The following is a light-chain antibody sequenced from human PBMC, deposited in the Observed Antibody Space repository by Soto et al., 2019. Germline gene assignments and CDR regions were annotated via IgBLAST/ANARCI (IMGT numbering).Light chain of an antibody. Sequence: EIVLTQSPGSLSLSPGERATLSCRASQSVSSSYLAWYKGKPGQAPRLLIYGASFRATGIPDRFSGSGSGTDFTLTISRLEPADFEVYYCQQYGSPPYTFGQGTKLEIK. J-gene: IGKJ2*01. V-gene: IGKV3-20*01. CDR1: QSVSSSY. CDR2: GAS. CDR3: QQYGSPPYT.